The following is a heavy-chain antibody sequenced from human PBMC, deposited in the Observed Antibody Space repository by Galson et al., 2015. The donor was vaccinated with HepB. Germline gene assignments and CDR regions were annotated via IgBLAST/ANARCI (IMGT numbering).Heavy chain of an antibody. J-gene: IGHJ4*02. Sequence: LSLTCAVYGGSFSDYYWSWIRQPPGKGLEWIGEINHSGSTNDNPSLKSRITISVDTSKNQFSLKLTSVTAADAAVYYCARCPFTDYFGSGTYFDFWGQGTLVTASS. D-gene: IGHD3-10*01. CDR1: GGSFSDYY. CDR2: INHSGST. V-gene: IGHV4-34*01. CDR3: ARCPFTDYFGSGTYFDF.